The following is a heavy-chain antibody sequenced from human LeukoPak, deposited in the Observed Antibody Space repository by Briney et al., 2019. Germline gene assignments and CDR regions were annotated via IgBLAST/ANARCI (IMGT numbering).Heavy chain of an antibody. CDR3: ARDGDGMPY. CDR2: IYYSGTT. J-gene: IGHJ4*02. CDR1: GGSISSSSYY. D-gene: IGHD4-17*01. V-gene: IGHV4-39*07. Sequence: SETLSLSCTVSGGSISSSSYYWGWIRQPPGKGLEWIGSIYYSGTTYYYPSLQSRVTISVDTSKNQFSLKLSSVTAADTAVYYCARDGDGMPYWGQGTLVTVSS.